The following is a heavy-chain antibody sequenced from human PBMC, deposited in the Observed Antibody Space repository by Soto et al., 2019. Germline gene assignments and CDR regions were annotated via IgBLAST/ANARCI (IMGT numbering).Heavy chain of an antibody. CDR3: AKEPNYGDYVDYYGMDV. Sequence: PGGSLRLSCAASGFTFSSYAMSWVRQAPGKGLEWVSAISGSGGSTYYADSVKGRFTISRDNSKNTLYLQMNSLRAEDTAVYYCAKEPNYGDYVDYYGMDVWGQGTTVTVSS. CDR1: GFTFSSYA. J-gene: IGHJ6*02. D-gene: IGHD4-17*01. V-gene: IGHV3-23*01. CDR2: ISGSGGST.